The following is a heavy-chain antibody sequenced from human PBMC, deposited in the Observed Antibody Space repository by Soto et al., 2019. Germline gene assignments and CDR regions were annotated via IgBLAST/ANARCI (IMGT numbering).Heavy chain of an antibody. D-gene: IGHD2-21*01. CDR2: ISGSGGNT. V-gene: IGHV3-23*01. CDR3: AKCDVLMATSGGWCNGFDP. J-gene: IGHJ5*02. CDR1: GFTFSTFA. Sequence: EVQLLESGGSLVQPGGSLRLSCAASGFTFSTFAMNWVRQAPGEGLEWVSSISGSGGNTQYADSVKGRVTISRDNSKTTLYPQMNNLRAEDTALYYCAKCDVLMATSGGWCNGFDPWGQGTLVIVSS.